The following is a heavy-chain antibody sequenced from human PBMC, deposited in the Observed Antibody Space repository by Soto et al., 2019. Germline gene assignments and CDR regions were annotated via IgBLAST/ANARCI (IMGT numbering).Heavy chain of an antibody. CDR3: ARVSWREKYGMDV. CDR2: ITFSGNTV. J-gene: IGHJ6*02. CDR1: GFTFSDSY. Sequence: GGSLRLSCAASGFTFSDSYMGWIRQAPGKGLEWISYITFSGNTVYYADSLKGRFTISRDNAKNSLYLQMNRLRAEDTAVYYCARVSWREKYGMDVWGQGTTVTVSS. V-gene: IGHV3-11*01.